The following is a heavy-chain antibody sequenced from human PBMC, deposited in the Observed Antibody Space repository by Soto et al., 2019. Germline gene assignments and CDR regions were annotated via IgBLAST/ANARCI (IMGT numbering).Heavy chain of an antibody. CDR1: GFTFGPYE. D-gene: IGHD3-16*01. CDR3: ARGEGDAFDI. Sequence: EVQLVESGGGLVQPGGSLRLSCGASGFTFGPYELNWVRQTPGKGLEWISYISSGGATISYADSVKGRFTISRDNARNSLFLQMNSLRAGDTAVYYCARGEGDAFDIWGPGKVVTVSS. V-gene: IGHV3-48*03. CDR2: ISSGGATI. J-gene: IGHJ3*02.